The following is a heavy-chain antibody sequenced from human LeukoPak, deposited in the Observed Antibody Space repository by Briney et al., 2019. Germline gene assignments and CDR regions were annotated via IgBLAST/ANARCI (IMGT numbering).Heavy chain of an antibody. V-gene: IGHV3-48*01. J-gene: IGHJ4*02. CDR1: GFTSTNYA. D-gene: IGHD5-24*01. CDR3: ARDYKYAFDN. CDR2: IGIDSGNT. Sequence: GGSLRLSCAASGFTSTNYAMNWVRQAPGKGLEWISYIGIDSGNTNYADSVKGRFTISGDKAKNSLYLQMNSLRVEDTAVYYCARDYKYAFDNWGQGTLVTVSS.